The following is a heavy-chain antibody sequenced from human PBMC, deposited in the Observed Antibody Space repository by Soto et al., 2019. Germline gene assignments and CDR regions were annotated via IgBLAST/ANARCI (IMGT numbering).Heavy chain of an antibody. CDR3: ARALIPPIYSSSWYVGIWFDP. J-gene: IGHJ5*02. CDR1: GGSISSYY. CDR2: IYYSGST. D-gene: IGHD6-13*01. V-gene: IGHV4-59*01. Sequence: SSETLSLTCTVSGGSISSYYWSWIRQPPGKGLEWIGYIYYSGSTNYKPSLKSRVTISVDTSKNQFSLKLSSVTAADTAVYYCARALIPPIYSSSWYVGIWFDPWGQGTLVTVSS.